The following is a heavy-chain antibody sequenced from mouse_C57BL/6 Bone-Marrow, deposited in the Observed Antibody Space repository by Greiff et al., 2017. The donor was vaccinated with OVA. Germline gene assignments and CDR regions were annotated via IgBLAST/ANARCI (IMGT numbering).Heavy chain of an antibody. CDR1: GFTFSSYA. CDR2: ISDGGSYT. D-gene: IGHD1-1*01. J-gene: IGHJ1*03. Sequence: DVKLVESGGGLVKPGGSLKLSCAASGFTFSSYAMSWVRQTPEKRLEWVATISDGGSYTYYPDNVKGRFTISRDNAKNNLYLQMSHLKSEDTAMYYCARAHLYYGSRTGYFDVWGTGTTVTVSS. CDR3: ARAHLYYGSRTGYFDV. V-gene: IGHV5-4*03.